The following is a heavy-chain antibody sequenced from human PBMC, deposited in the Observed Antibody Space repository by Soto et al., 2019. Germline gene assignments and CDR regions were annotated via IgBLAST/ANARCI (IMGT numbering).Heavy chain of an antibody. D-gene: IGHD2-2*01. Sequence: SETLSLTCAVYGGSFSGYYWSWIRQPPGKGLEWIGEINHSGSTNYNPSLKSRVTISVDTSKNQFSLKLSSVTAADTAVYYCARGRQDSIVVVPAARSRYFYYYMDVWGKGTTVTVS. J-gene: IGHJ6*03. V-gene: IGHV4-34*01. CDR2: INHSGST. CDR1: GGSFSGYY. CDR3: ARGRQDSIVVVPAARSRYFYYYMDV.